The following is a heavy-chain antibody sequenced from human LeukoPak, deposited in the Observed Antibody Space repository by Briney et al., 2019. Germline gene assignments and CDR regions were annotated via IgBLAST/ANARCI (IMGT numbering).Heavy chain of an antibody. D-gene: IGHD6-25*01. V-gene: IGHV4-39*02. CDR3: ARSSGTGTFSY. CDR2: VYCGRSP. CDR1: GDSISRSTYY. J-gene: IGHJ4*02. Sequence: SETLSLTCTVSGDSISRSTYYWAWIRQPPGKGLGWIGSVYCGRSPYFNPSLESRATISVDTSKNHFSLKMSSVTAADTAVYYCARSSGTGTFSYWGQGTLVTVSS.